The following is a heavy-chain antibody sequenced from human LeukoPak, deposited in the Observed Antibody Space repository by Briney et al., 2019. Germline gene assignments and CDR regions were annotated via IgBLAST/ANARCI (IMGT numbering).Heavy chain of an antibody. CDR3: AKAGYYDIFYLYYFDY. V-gene: IGHV3-9*01. Sequence: PGGSLRLSCAASGFTFDDYAMHWVRQAPGKGLEWVSGISWNSGSIGYADSVKGRFTISRDNAKNSLYLQMNSLRAEDTALYYCAKAGYYDIFYLYYFDYWGQGTLVTVSS. CDR2: ISWNSGSI. J-gene: IGHJ4*02. CDR1: GFTFDDYA. D-gene: IGHD3-9*01.